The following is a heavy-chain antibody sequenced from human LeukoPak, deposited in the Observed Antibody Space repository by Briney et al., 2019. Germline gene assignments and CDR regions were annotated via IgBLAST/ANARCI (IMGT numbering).Heavy chain of an antibody. J-gene: IGHJ1*01. Sequence: PGGSLRLSCAASGFTFSSYGMHWVRQAPGKGLEWVAVICYDGSNKYYADSVKGRFTISRDNSKNTLYLQMNSLRAEDTAVYYCAREKGGNYGALRWGYFQHWGQGTLVTVSS. CDR1: GFTFSSYG. V-gene: IGHV3-33*01. CDR3: AREKGGNYGALRWGYFQH. D-gene: IGHD3-16*01. CDR2: ICYDGSNK.